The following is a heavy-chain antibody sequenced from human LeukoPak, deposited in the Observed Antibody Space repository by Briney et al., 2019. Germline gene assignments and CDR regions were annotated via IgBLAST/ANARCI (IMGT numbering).Heavy chain of an antibody. CDR3: ARVGAYDILTGRFDP. V-gene: IGHV4-31*03. CDR2: IYYSGST. CDR1: GGSISSGGYY. Sequence: PSETLSLTCTVSGGSISSGGYYRSWIRQHPGTGLEWIGYIYYSGSTYYNPSLKSRVTISVDTSKNQFSLKLSSVTAADTAVYYCARVGAYDILTGRFDPWGQGTLVTVSS. J-gene: IGHJ5*02. D-gene: IGHD3-9*01.